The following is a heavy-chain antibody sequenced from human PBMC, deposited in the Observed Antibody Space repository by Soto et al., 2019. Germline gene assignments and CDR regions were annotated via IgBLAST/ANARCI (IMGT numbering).Heavy chain of an antibody. V-gene: IGHV5-51*01. Sequence: GESLNISCRTSGYRFTSYWIAWVRQMPDKGVELMGIIFPSDYDTSYSPSFQGQVTISADRSTSTVFCQWASLKASDTDVYFCARKDKSGYFNGFDPWGQGTLVTVSS. D-gene: IGHD3-22*01. CDR3: ARKDKSGYFNGFDP. CDR2: IFPSDYDT. J-gene: IGHJ5*02. CDR1: GYRFTSYW.